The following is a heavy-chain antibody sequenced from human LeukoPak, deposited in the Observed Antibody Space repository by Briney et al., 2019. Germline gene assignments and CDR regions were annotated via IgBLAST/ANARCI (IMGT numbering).Heavy chain of an antibody. CDR1: GFTVSSNY. J-gene: IGHJ4*02. CDR3: ASPGETPFDH. CDR2: IFGGGST. D-gene: IGHD2-21*01. Sequence: GGSLRLSCAASGFTVSSNYMSWVRQAPGKVLEWVSIIFGGGSTNYAESVKGRFTISRDNSKNTVDLQMNSLRAEDTAVYYCASPGETPFDHWGQGTLVTVSS. V-gene: IGHV3-66*01.